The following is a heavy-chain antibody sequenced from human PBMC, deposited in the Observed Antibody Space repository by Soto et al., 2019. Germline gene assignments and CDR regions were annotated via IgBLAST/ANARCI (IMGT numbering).Heavy chain of an antibody. V-gene: IGHV4-59*01. D-gene: IGHD6-13*01. Sequence: PSETLSLTCNVTGGSISSYYWSWLRQPQEKGLEWIGNINNRGSTNYNPSLKSRVTISVDKSKNQFSLELSSVTAADTAMYYCARIDQYSSTWPKFDYWGQGALVTVSS. J-gene: IGHJ4*02. CDR3: ARIDQYSSTWPKFDY. CDR2: INNRGST. CDR1: GGSISSYY.